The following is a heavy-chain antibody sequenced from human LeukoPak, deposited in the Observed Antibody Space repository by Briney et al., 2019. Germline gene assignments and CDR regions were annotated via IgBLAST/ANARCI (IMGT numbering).Heavy chain of an antibody. J-gene: IGHJ4*02. V-gene: IGHV4-4*09. CDR2: IYHTATT. CDR1: ADSIRSNS. CDR3: ARTPARSGCAYYFDY. Sequence: RASETVSLTSAVSADSIRSNSWDWIRQLPGKGLEWIVYIYHTATTNYNHSFRTRVTMSLDTSNNQFSLRLTSVTAADTAVYYFARTPARSGCAYYFDYWGQGALVTVSS. D-gene: IGHD6-19*01.